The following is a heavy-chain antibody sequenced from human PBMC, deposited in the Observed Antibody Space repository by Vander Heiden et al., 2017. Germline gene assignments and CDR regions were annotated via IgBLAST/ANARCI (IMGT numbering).Heavy chain of an antibody. CDR1: GATFRSYA. D-gene: IGHD2-2*01. V-gene: IGHV1-69*01. CDR2: IIPIFGTA. J-gene: IGHJ5*02. CDR3: ARSYCSSTSCYFNWFDP. Sequence: QVQLVQSGADVKKPGPSVKVSCKASGATFRSYAISWVRQAPGQGLEWMGGIIPIFGTANYAQKFQGRVTITADESTSTAYMELSSLRSEDTAVYYCARSYCSSTSCYFNWFDPWGQGTLVTVSS.